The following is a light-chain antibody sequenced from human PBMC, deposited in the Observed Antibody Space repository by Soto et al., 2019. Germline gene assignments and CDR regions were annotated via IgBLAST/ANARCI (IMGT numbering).Light chain of an antibody. CDR1: SSDVGTYNF. J-gene: IGLJ3*02. CDR3: SSYSSTSTPWV. V-gene: IGLV2-14*01. Sequence: QSALTQPASVSGSPGQSITISCTGTSSDVGTYNFVSWYQQHPGKAPKLMIYEVSSRPSGVSNRFSGSKSGNTACLTISGLQAEDEADDYCSSYSSTSTPWVFGVGTKLTVL. CDR2: EVS.